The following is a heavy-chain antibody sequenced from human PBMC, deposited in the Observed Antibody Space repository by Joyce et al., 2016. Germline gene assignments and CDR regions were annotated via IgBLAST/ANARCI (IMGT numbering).Heavy chain of an antibody. D-gene: IGHD1-1*01. J-gene: IGHJ6*02. V-gene: IGHV4-38-2*02. CDR2: VYHSGST. CDR3: SRDSRGPGTYYGLDV. Sequence: QVQLQESGPGLVKPSETLSLTCDVSGYSLSTGYYWAWIRQPPGKGLQWIVSVYHSGSTYYNPSLKSRVSISVDRSKNHISLKLMSVTASDTAVYYCSRDSRGPGTYYGLDVWGQGTSVTVSS. CDR1: GYSLSTGYY.